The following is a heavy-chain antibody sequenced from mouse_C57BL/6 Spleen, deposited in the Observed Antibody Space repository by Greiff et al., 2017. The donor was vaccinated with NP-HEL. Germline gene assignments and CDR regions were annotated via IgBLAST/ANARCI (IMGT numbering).Heavy chain of an antibody. J-gene: IGHJ2*01. CDR1: GYAFSSSW. V-gene: IGHV1-82*01. CDR3: ARRAYDYATGGDY. CDR2: IYPGDGDT. D-gene: IGHD2-4*01. Sequence: QVQLQQSGPELVKPGASVKISCKASGYAFSSSWMNWVKQRPGKGLEWIGRIYPGDGDTNYNGKFKGKATLTADKSSSTAYMQLSSLTSEDSAVYFCARRAYDYATGGDYWGQGTTLTVSS.